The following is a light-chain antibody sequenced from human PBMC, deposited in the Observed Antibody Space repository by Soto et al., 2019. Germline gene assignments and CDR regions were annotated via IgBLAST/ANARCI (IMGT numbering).Light chain of an antibody. V-gene: IGLV2-14*01. J-gene: IGLJ3*02. Sequence: QSALTQPASVSGSPGQSITISCTGTSSDVGTCDCVSWYQQHPGKAPKLLIYEVSNRPSGVSNRFSGSKSGNTASLTISGLQAEDEADYCCSSYTNDSPWVFGGGTKLTVL. CDR2: EVS. CDR3: SSYTNDSPWV. CDR1: SSDVGTCDC.